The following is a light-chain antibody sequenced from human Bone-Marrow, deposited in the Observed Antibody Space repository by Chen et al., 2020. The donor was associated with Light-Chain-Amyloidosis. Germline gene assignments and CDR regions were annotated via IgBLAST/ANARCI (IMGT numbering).Light chain of an antibody. J-gene: IGLJ3*02. Sequence: SYVLTQPSSVSVAPGQTATIACGGNNIGSTSVHWYQQTPGQAPLLVVYDDSDRPSGIPERWAGSTSGNTATLSISRGGAGDEADYSCQVWDRSSDRPVFGGGTKLTVL. V-gene: IGLV3-21*02. CDR2: DDS. CDR3: QVWDRSSDRPV. CDR1: NIGSTS.